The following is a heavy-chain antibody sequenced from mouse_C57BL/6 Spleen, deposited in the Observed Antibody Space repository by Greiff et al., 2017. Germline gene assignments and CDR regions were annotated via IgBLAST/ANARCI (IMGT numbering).Heavy chain of an antibody. V-gene: IGHV14-3*01. Sequence: VQLQQSVAELVRPGASVKLSCTASGFNIKNTYMHWVKQRPEQGLEWIGRIDPANGNTKSAPKFQGKATIPADPSYNTAYLQLSSLTSEDTAIYYCARDYGSSYDWYCDVWGTGTTVTVAS. J-gene: IGHJ1*03. CDR3: ARDYGSSYDWYCDV. D-gene: IGHD1-1*01. CDR2: IDPANGNT. CDR1: GFNIKNTY.